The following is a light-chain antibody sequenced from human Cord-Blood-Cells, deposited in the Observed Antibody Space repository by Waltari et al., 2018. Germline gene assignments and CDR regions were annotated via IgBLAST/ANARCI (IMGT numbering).Light chain of an antibody. J-gene: IGKJ2*01. CDR3: QQYGSYT. Sequence: EIVSTQSPGTLSLSPVERATLSCRSSQSVRSSYLAWYQQKPGQAPGVLSYGASSRATCIPDRFSSSGSGTDFTLTISRLEPEDCAVYYCQQYGSYTFGQGTKLEIK. CDR2: GAS. V-gene: IGKV3-20*01. CDR1: QSVRSSY.